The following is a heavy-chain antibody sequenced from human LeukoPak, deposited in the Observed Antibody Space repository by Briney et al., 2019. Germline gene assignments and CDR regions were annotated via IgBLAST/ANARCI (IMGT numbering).Heavy chain of an antibody. J-gene: IGHJ4*02. Sequence: PSETLSLTCTISGVSISGFYWSWIRQPPGKGLEWIGSINYSGSTNYNPSLKSRVTISIDTSKNRMSLRLISVTAADTAVYYCARDPIHRGDYNADWGQGALVSVSS. CDR1: GVSISGFY. V-gene: IGHV4-59*01. CDR2: INYSGST. CDR3: ARDPIHRGDYNAD. D-gene: IGHD4-17*01.